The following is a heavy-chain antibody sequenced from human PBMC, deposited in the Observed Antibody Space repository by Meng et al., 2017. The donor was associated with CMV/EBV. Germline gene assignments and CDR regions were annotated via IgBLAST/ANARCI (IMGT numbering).Heavy chain of an antibody. CDR2: SSSSGSTI. J-gene: IGHJ5*02. CDR1: FTFGDTY. V-gene: IGHV3-11*01. Sequence: FTFGDTYRSCARQSPGKGLEWVSYSSSSGSTIYYADSVEDRFPISRDNATDSLYLQTNSLRAEDTAVYYCARGVGGVIIGVARWFDPWGQGTLVTVSS. CDR3: ARGVGGVIIGVARWFDP. D-gene: IGHD3-10*01.